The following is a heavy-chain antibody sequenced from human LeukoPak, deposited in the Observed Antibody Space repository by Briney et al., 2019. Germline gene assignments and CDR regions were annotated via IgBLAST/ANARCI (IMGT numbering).Heavy chain of an antibody. V-gene: IGHV4-39*01. CDR1: GASISSSSYY. J-gene: IGHJ6*03. CDR2: IYYNGST. D-gene: IGHD3-10*01. CDR3: ARLAGFGARGPNPDINYYYYYMDV. Sequence: SETLSLTCTVSGASISSSSYYWGWIRQPPGKGLEWIGSIYYNGSTYYNPSLKSRVTISVDTSKNHFSLKLCSVTAADTAVYYCARLAGFGARGPNPDINYYYYYMDVWGKGTTVTVSS.